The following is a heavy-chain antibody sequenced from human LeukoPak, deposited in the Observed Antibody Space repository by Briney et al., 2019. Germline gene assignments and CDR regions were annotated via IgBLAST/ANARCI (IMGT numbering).Heavy chain of an antibody. V-gene: IGHV3-64D*06. CDR3: VKDTRVRGVPYYGMDV. J-gene: IGHJ6*04. CDR2: ISSNGGST. D-gene: IGHD3-10*01. CDR1: GFTFSSYA. Sequence: GGSLRLSCLASGFTFSSYAMHWVRQAPGKGLEYVSAISSNGGSTYYADSVKGRFTISRDNPKNTLYLQMSSLRAEDTAVYYCVKDTRVRGVPYYGMDVWGKGTTVTVSS.